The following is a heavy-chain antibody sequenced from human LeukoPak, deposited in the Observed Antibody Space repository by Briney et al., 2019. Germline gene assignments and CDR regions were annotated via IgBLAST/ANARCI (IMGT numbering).Heavy chain of an antibody. V-gene: IGHV7-4-1*02. Sequence: GASVKVSCKASGYTFTNYAMNWVRQAPGQGLEWMGWINTNTGNPTYAQGFTGRFVFSLDTSVSTAYLQISSLKAEDTTVYYCARDSSGYYLDLDYWGQGTLVTVSS. CDR1: GYTFTNYA. CDR2: INTNTGNP. J-gene: IGHJ4*02. D-gene: IGHD3-22*01. CDR3: ARDSSGYYLDLDY.